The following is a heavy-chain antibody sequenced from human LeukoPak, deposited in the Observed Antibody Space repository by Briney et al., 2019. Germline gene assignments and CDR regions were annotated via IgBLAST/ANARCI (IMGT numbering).Heavy chain of an antibody. CDR3: ARDALIAAAGTFDY. CDR1: GFTVSSNY. D-gene: IGHD6-13*01. J-gene: IGHJ4*02. CDR2: IYSGGST. V-gene: IGHV3-66*01. Sequence: GGSLRLSCAASGFTVSSNYMSWVRQAPGKGLEWVSVIYSGGSTYYADSVKGRFTISRDNSKNTLYLQMNSLRAEDTAVYYCARDALIAAAGTFDYWGQGTLVTVSS.